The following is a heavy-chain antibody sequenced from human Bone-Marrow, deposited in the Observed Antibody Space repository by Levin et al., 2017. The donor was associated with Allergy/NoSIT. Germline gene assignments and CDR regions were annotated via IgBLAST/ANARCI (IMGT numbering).Heavy chain of an antibody. CDR1: GFTFSSYS. V-gene: IGHV3-21*01. Sequence: PSETLSLTCAASGFTFSSYSMNWVRQAPGKGLEWVSSISSSSSYIYYADSVKGRFTISRDNAKNSLYLQMNSLRAEDTAVYYCARDGRIGSGSYPDSYYYYGMDVWGQGTTVTVSS. D-gene: IGHD3-10*01. J-gene: IGHJ6*02. CDR2: ISSSSSYI. CDR3: ARDGRIGSGSYPDSYYYYGMDV.